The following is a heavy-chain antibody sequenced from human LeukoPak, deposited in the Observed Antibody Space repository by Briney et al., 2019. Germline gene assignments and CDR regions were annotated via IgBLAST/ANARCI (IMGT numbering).Heavy chain of an antibody. V-gene: IGHV4-34*01. CDR1: GGSFSGYY. J-gene: IGHJ5*02. Sequence: SETLSLTCAVYGGSFSGYYWSWIRQPPGKGLEWIGEINHSGSTNYNPSLKSRVTISVDTSKNQFSLKLSSVTAADTAVYYCARSFRVQLERLPRWFDPWGQGTLVTVSS. CDR3: ARSFRVQLERLPRWFDP. CDR2: INHSGST. D-gene: IGHD1-1*01.